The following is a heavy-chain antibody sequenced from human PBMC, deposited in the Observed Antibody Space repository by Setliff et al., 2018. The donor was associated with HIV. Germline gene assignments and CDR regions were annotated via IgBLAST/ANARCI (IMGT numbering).Heavy chain of an antibody. J-gene: IGHJ4*02. D-gene: IGHD6-19*01. Sequence: ASVKVSCKASGSTFSSYAFHWVRQAPGQRLEWMGWINAGNGKTKYSQKFQSRVTITRDTSASTAYMELHSLRSEDTAIYYCASSRSGWSSPFDYWGQGTLVTVSS. V-gene: IGHV1-3*01. CDR2: INAGNGKT. CDR1: GSTFSSYA. CDR3: ASSRSGWSSPFDY.